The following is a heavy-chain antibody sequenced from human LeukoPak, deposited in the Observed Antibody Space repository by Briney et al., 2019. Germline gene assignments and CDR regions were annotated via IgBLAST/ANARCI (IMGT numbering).Heavy chain of an antibody. D-gene: IGHD1-7*01. J-gene: IGHJ4*02. V-gene: IGHV4-31*03. Sequence: SETLSLTCTVSGGSISSGGYYWSWIRQHPGKGLEWIGYIYYSGSTYYNPSLKSRVTISVDTSKNQFSLKLSSVTAADTAVYYCASIPPIGGYNWNYDDYYFDHWGQGTLVTVSS. CDR1: GGSISSGGYY. CDR2: IYYSGST. CDR3: ASIPPIGGYNWNYDDYYFDH.